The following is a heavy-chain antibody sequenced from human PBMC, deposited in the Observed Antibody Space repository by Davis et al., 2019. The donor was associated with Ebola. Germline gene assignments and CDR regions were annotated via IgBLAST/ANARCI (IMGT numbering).Heavy chain of an antibody. CDR3: SKEMWHDS. D-gene: IGHD1-1*01. CDR1: GFTFSSYA. J-gene: IGHJ4*02. CDR2: ISPGNTI. V-gene: IGHV3-48*01. Sequence: PGGSLRLSCAASGFTFSSYAMSWVRQAPGKGLEWISFISPGNTIYSDSVRGRFTASTDNAKNSLYLQMHSLRAGDTAVYYCSKEMWHDSRGQGTLVTVSS.